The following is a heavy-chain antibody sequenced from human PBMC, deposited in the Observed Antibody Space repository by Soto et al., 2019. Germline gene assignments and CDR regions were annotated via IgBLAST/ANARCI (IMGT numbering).Heavy chain of an antibody. V-gene: IGHV3-48*03. J-gene: IGHJ4*02. CDR3: AREPPKSTVTTPSFDY. D-gene: IGHD4-4*01. CDR1: GFTFSSYE. CDR2: ISSSGSTI. Sequence: GGSLRLSCAASGFTFSSYEMNWVRQAPGKGLEWVSYISSSGSTIYYADSVKGRFTISRDNAKNSLYLQMNSLRAEDTAVYYCAREPPKSTVTTPSFDYWGQGTLVTVSS.